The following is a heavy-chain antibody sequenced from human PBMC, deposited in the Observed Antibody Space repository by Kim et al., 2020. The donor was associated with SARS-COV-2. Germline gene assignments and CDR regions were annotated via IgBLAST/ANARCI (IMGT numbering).Heavy chain of an antibody. V-gene: IGHV4-59*01. Sequence: SETLSLTCTVSGGSISSYYWSWIRQPPGKGLEWIGYIYYSGSTNYNPSLKSRVTISVDTSQNQFSLKLSSVTAADTAVYYCARARGGATHVDYWGQGTLVTVSS. CDR1: GGSISSYY. CDR3: ARARGGATHVDY. CDR2: IYYSGST. D-gene: IGHD1-26*01. J-gene: IGHJ4*02.